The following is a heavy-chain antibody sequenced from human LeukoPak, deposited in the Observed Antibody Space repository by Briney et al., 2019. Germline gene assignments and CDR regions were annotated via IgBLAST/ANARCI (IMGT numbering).Heavy chain of an antibody. CDR2: IHYSGDT. V-gene: IGHV4-31*03. Sequence: PSETLSLTCTVSGGSISNGGYYWSWIRQHPGKGLEWIGYIHYSGDTFHNPSLKSRLSISVDTSKNQFSLKLNSVTAADTAVFYCARVATVTTLNFDDWGQGTLVTVSS. CDR1: GGSISNGGYY. J-gene: IGHJ4*02. CDR3: ARVATVTTLNFDD. D-gene: IGHD4-17*01.